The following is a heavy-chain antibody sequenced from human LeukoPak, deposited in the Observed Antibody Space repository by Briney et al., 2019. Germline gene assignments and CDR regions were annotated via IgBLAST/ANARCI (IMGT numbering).Heavy chain of an antibody. CDR2: IYHCGST. V-gene: IGHV4-30-2*05. Sequence: SETLSLTCAVSGGSISSGGYSWSWIRQPPGKGLEWIGYIYHCGSTYYNPSLKSRVTISVDTSKNQFSLKLSSVTAADTAVYYCARARASSPFDIWGQGTMVTVSS. J-gene: IGHJ3*02. CDR3: ARARASSPFDI. CDR1: GGSISSGGYS.